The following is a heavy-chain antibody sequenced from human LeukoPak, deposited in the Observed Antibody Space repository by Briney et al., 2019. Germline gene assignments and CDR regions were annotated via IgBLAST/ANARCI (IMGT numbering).Heavy chain of an antibody. Sequence: ASVKVSCKASGYTFTGYYMHWVRQAPGQGLEWMGWVNPNSGGTNYAQKFQGRVTITADKSTSTAYMGLSSLRSEDTAVYYCASSGPYYDSSGYKYWGQGTLVTVSS. V-gene: IGHV1-2*02. CDR1: GYTFTGYY. CDR2: VNPNSGGT. D-gene: IGHD3-22*01. J-gene: IGHJ4*02. CDR3: ASSGPYYDSSGYKY.